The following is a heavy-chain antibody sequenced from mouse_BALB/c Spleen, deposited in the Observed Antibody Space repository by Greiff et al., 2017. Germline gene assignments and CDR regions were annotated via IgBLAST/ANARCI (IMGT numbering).Heavy chain of an antibody. CDR2: ISSGSSTI. V-gene: IGHV5-17*02. J-gene: IGHJ2*01. CDR1: GFTFSSFG. Sequence: EVQGVESGGGLVQPGGSRKLSCAASGFTFSSFGMHWVRQAPEKGLEWVAYISSGSSTIYYADTVKGRFTISRDNPKNTLFLQMTSLRSEDTAMYYCARAGWGCAAYYGNSLFDYWGQGTTLTVSS. D-gene: IGHD2-10*01. CDR3: ARAGWGCAAYYGNSLFDY.